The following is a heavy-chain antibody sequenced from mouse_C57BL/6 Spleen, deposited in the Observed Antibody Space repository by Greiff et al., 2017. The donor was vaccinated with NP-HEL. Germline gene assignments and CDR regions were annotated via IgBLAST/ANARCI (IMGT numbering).Heavy chain of an antibody. V-gene: IGHV1-22*01. CDR2: INPNNGGT. J-gene: IGHJ4*01. CDR3: ARGPLYYAMDY. Sequence: EVQRVESGPELVKPGASVKMSCKASGYTFTDYNMHWVKQSHGKSLEWIGYINPNNGGTSYNQKFKGKATLTVNKSSSTAYMELRSLTSEDSAVYYCARGPLYYAMDYWGQGTSVTVSS. CDR1: GYTFTDYN.